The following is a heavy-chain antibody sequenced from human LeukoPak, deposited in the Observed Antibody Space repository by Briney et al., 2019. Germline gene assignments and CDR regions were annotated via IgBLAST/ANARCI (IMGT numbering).Heavy chain of an antibody. V-gene: IGHV4-4*07. CDR3: ASSPDFYYYYMDV. CDR2: IYSNGIT. J-gene: IGHJ6*03. Sequence: PSETLSLTCTVSGGSISSYHWSWIRQAAGKGLEWIGRIYSNGITNYNPSLKSRLTMSIDTSKKEFSLKLTSVTAADTGVYYCASSPDFYYYYMDVWATGPRSPSP. CDR1: GGSISSYH.